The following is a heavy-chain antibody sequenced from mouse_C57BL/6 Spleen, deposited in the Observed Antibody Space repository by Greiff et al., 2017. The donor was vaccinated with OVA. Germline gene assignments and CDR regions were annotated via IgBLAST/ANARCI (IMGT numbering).Heavy chain of an antibody. CDR2: IDPETGGT. CDR1: GYTFTDYE. Sequence: QVQLQQSGAELVRPGASVTLSCKASGYTFTDYEMHWVQQTPVHGLEWIGAIDPETGGTAYNQKFKGKAILTADKSSSTAYMELRSLTSEDSAVYYCTRRGALGAWFAYWGQGTLVTVSA. D-gene: IGHD4-1*01. J-gene: IGHJ3*01. V-gene: IGHV1-15*01. CDR3: TRRGALGAWFAY.